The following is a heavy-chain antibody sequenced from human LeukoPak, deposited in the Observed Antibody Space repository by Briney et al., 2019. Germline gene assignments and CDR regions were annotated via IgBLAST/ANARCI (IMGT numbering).Heavy chain of an antibody. J-gene: IGHJ3*02. V-gene: IGHV4-59*08. CDR3: ARLLAPLDAFDI. CDR1: GGSISSYY. CDR2: IYYSGST. Sequence: PSETLSLTCTVSGGSISSYYWSWIRQPPGKGLEWIGYIYYSGSTNHNPSLKSRVTISVDTSKNQFSLKLSSVTAADTAVYYCARLLAPLDAFDIWGQGTMVTVSS.